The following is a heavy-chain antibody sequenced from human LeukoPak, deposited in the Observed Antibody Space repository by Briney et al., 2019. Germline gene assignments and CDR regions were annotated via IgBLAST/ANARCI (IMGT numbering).Heavy chain of an antibody. V-gene: IGHV1-2*06. J-gene: IGHJ6*02. Sequence: VASVKVSCKASGYTFTGYYMHWVRQAPGQGLEWMGRINPNSGGTNYAQKFQGGVTMTRDTSISTAYMELSRLRSDDTAVYYCARTRPGDFWSGHFRRCMDVWGQGTTVTVSS. CDR1: GYTFTGYY. D-gene: IGHD3-3*01. CDR2: INPNSGGT. CDR3: ARTRPGDFWSGHFRRCMDV.